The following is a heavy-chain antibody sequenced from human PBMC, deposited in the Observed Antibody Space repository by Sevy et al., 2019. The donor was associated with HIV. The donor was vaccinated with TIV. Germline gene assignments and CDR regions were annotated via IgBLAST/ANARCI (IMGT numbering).Heavy chain of an antibody. CDR1: GLPFSSYA. Sequence: GGSLRLSFAASGLPFSSYAMPWVRLAPGKGLEWVSGISTGGGSTYYADSVKGRFTISRDNSKNTLYLQMNSLRAEDTAVYYCAKEYSNRKYYYSLDVWGQGTTVTVSS. D-gene: IGHD6-13*01. CDR2: ISTGGGST. CDR3: AKEYSNRKYYYSLDV. J-gene: IGHJ6*02. V-gene: IGHV3-23*01.